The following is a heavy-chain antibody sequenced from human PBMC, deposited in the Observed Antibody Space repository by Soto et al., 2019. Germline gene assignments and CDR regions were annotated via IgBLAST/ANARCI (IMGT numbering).Heavy chain of an antibody. CDR1: GFSLTSTRMA. D-gene: IGHD6-19*01. V-gene: IGHV2-5*02. CDR2: IYWDDDK. CDR3: AHIVVAGLASYFDS. Sequence: QITLKESGPTLVKPTQTLTLTCTFSGFSLTSTRMAVGWIRQPPGKALEWLALIYWDDDKRYSPFLKSRLTITKTTSKNQVVLTMSNMDPVDSSRYCCAHIVVAGLASYFDSWGQGTLVTVSS. J-gene: IGHJ4*02.